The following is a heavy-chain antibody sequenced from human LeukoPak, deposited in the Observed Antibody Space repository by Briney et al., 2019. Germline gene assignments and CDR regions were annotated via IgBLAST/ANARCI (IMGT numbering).Heavy chain of an antibody. V-gene: IGHV1-18*01. D-gene: IGHD2-15*01. J-gene: IGHJ4*02. CDR3: AREGYCSGGSCYSGIIDY. CDR1: GYTFINYG. CDR2: ISPYNGNT. Sequence: ASVKVSCKASGYTFINYGVSWVRQAPGQGLEWMGWISPYNGNTNYAQKLQGRVTVTTDTSTSTAYMELRSLRSDDTAVYYCAREGYCSGGSCYSGIIDYWGQGTLVTVSS.